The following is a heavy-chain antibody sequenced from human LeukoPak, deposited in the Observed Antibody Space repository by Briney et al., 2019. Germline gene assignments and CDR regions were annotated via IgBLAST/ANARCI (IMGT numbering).Heavy chain of an antibody. CDR1: GGSISSGSYY. CDR2: IYTSGST. V-gene: IGHV4-61*02. CDR3: ASLVVVPAAMVSYFDY. Sequence: KPSETLSLTCTVSGGSISSGSYYWSWIRQPAGKGLEWIGRIYTSGSTNYNPSLKSRVTMSVDTSKNQFSLKLSSVTAADTAVYYCASLVVVPAAMVSYFDYWGQGTLVTVSS. D-gene: IGHD2-2*01. J-gene: IGHJ4*02.